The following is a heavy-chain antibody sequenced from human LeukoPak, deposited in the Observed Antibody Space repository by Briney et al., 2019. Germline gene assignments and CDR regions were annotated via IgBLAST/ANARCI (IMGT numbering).Heavy chain of an antibody. CDR2: ISYDGSNK. V-gene: IGHV3-30*04. D-gene: IGHD6-13*01. J-gene: IGHJ4*02. CDR3: ARDATMYSSSWDFDY. CDR1: GFTFSSYA. Sequence: GGSLRLSCAASGFTFSSYAMHWVRQAPGKGLEWVAVISYDGSNKYYADSVKGRFTISRDNSKNTLYLQMNSLRAEDTAVYYCARDATMYSSSWDFDYWGQGTLVTVSS.